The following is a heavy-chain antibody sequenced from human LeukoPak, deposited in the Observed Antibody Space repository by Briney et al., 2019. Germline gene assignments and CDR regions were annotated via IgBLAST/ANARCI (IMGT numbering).Heavy chain of an antibody. CDR3: VRAFGFPDAFDI. J-gene: IGHJ3*02. D-gene: IGHD3-16*01. CDR2: IYTSGST. Sequence: SETLSLTCTVPGGSISSGSYYWSWIRQPAGKGLEWIGRIYTSGSTNYNPSLKSRVTISVDTSKNQFSLKLSSVTAADTAVYYCVRAFGFPDAFDIWGQGTMVTVSS. V-gene: IGHV4-61*02. CDR1: GGSISSGSYY.